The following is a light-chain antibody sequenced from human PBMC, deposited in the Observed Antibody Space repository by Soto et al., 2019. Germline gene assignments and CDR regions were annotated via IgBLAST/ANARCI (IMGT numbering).Light chain of an antibody. V-gene: IGLV2-8*01. CDR1: SSDVGGYNS. J-gene: IGLJ2*01. CDR3: SSYAASSNVV. CDR2: EVS. Sequence: QSALTQPPSASGSPGQSVTISCTGTSSDVGGYNSVSWYQHHPGKAPKLMIYEVSKRPSGVPDRFSGSKSGKTASLTVSGLQTEDEADYYCSSYAASSNVVFGGGTKVTVL.